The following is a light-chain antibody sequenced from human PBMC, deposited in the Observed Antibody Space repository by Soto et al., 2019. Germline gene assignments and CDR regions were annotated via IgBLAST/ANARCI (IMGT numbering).Light chain of an antibody. CDR3: QQYNSYIT. CDR2: GAS. J-gene: IGKJ5*01. V-gene: IGKV3-15*01. Sequence: EIVMTQSPATMSVSPGEGASLXXRASQSVSSNLAWYQQKPGQAPGLLIYGASTRATGIPARFSGSGSGTEFTLTISSLQPDDFATYYCQQYNSYITFGQGTRLEIK. CDR1: QSVSSN.